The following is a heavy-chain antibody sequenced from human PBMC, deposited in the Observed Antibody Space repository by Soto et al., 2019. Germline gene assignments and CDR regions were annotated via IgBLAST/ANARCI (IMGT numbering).Heavy chain of an antibody. Sequence: QVQLQESGTGLVSPSLTLSLTCTVSGGSISIGDYYWSWILQPPGKGLEWIGYIYYSGSTYYNPSLKSRVTISVDTSKNQFPLKVSSVTAADTAVYYCARGNTPLDYWGQVTLVTVSS. CDR3: ARGNTPLDY. CDR2: IYYSGST. J-gene: IGHJ4*02. V-gene: IGHV4-30-4*01. D-gene: IGHD2-15*01. CDR1: GGSISIGDYY.